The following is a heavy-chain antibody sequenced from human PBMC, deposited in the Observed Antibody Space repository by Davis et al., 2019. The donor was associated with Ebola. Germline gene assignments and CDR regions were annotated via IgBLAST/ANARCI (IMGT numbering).Heavy chain of an antibody. V-gene: IGHV1-69*13. Sequence: AASVTVSCQASGGTFSRYAISWVRQAPGQGLEWLGGITPIFGTANYAQKFQGRVTITADEFTSTSYMELSSLRSEDTAVYYCARGSSDYYGSGSYSNPFDYWGQGTLVTVSS. J-gene: IGHJ4*02. CDR2: ITPIFGTA. D-gene: IGHD3-10*01. CDR1: GGTFSRYA. CDR3: ARGSSDYYGSGSYSNPFDY.